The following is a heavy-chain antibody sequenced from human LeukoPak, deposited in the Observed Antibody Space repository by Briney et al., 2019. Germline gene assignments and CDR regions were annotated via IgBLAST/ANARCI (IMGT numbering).Heavy chain of an antibody. D-gene: IGHD5-18*01. Sequence: PGRSLRLSCAASGFTFSSYAMSWVRQAPGKGLEWVSAISGSGGSTYYADSVKGRFTISRDNSKNTLYLQMNSLRAEDTAVYYCAKDLNSYGYVNAFDYWGQGTLVAVSS. CDR1: GFTFSSYA. V-gene: IGHV3-23*01. CDR3: AKDLNSYGYVNAFDY. CDR2: ISGSGGST. J-gene: IGHJ4*02.